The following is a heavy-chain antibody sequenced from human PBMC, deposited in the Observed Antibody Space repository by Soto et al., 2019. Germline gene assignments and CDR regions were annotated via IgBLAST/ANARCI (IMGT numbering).Heavy chain of an antibody. J-gene: IGHJ5*02. V-gene: IGHV1-69*08. CDR1: GGTFTSYT. D-gene: IGHD5-18*01. CDR2: TTPILGKA. Sequence: VSCTASGGTFTSYTISLVRQGPGHGLEWMGTTTPILGKANYAQQLQGRVTVTADKSTSTAYMELSSLRSEDTAVYYCARVGGYSYGPDNWFDPWGQGTLVTVSS. CDR3: ARVGGYSYGPDNWFDP.